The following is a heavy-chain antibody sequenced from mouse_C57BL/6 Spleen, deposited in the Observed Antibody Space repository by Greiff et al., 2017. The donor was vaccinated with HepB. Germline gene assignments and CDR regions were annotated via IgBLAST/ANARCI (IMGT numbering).Heavy chain of an antibody. CDR2: ISYDGSN. Sequence: DVQLQESGPGLVKPSQSLSLTCSVTGYSITSGYYWNWIRQFPGNKLEWMGYISYDGSNNYNPSLNNRISITRDTSKNQFFLKLNSVTTEDTATYYCARNDGRYYFDYWGQGTTLTVSS. J-gene: IGHJ2*01. D-gene: IGHD2-3*01. V-gene: IGHV3-6*01. CDR3: ARNDGRYYFDY. CDR1: GYSITSGYY.